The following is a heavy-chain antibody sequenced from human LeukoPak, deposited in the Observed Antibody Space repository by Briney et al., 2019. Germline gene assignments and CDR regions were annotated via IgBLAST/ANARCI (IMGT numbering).Heavy chain of an antibody. Sequence: SETLSLTCAVYGGSFSGYYWSWIRQPPGKGLEWIGEINHSGSTNYNPSLKSRVTISVDTSKGQFSLKLSSVTAADTAVYYCARGTRRDYYDSSGYYYRYGLFDYWGQGTLVTVSS. CDR2: INHSGST. CDR3: ARGTRRDYYDSSGYYYRYGLFDY. J-gene: IGHJ4*02. D-gene: IGHD3-22*01. CDR1: GGSFSGYY. V-gene: IGHV4-34*01.